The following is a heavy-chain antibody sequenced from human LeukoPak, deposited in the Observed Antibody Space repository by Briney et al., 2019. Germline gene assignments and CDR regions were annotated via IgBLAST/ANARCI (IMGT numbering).Heavy chain of an antibody. D-gene: IGHD3-3*01. CDR1: GGSISSHY. J-gene: IGHJ6*03. V-gene: IGHV4-59*11. CDR2: IYYSGST. CDR3: ARGLNSIFGVAIHYYYMDV. Sequence: SETLSLTCTVSGGSISSHYWSWIRQPPGKGLEWIGGIYYSGSTNYNPSLKSRVTISVDTSKNQFSLKLSSVTAADTAVYYCARGLNSIFGVAIHYYYMDVWGKGTTVTVSS.